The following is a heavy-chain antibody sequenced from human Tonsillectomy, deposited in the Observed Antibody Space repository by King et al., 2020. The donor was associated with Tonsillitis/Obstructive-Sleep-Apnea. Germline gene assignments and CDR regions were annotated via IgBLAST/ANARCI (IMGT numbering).Heavy chain of an antibody. J-gene: IGHJ4*02. CDR1: GFIFSSYW. D-gene: IGHD3-10*01. CDR3: ARATGSGLPLFDY. Sequence: VQLVESGGGLVQPGGSLRLSCAASGFIFSSYWMSWVRQAPGKGREWVSNINQDGSEKYYGDSVKGRFTIARDNAKNSLYLQMNSLKAEDTAVYYCARATGSGLPLFDYGGQGTLVTVSS. V-gene: IGHV3-7*04. CDR2: INQDGSEK.